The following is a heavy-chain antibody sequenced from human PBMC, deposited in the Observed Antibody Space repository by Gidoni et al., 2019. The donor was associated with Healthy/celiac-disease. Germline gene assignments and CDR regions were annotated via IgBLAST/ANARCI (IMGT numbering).Heavy chain of an antibody. CDR3: ARDPVGPLNNWFDP. CDR1: GGSIRSGGYY. D-gene: IGHD3-16*02. CDR2: IYYSGST. Sequence: QVQLQESGPGLVKPSQTLSPTCTVSGGSIRSGGYYWSWIRQHPGKGLEWIGYIYYSGSTYYNPSLKSRVTISVDTSKNQFSLKLSSVTAADTAVYYCARDPVGPLNNWFDPWGQGTLVTVSS. J-gene: IGHJ5*02. V-gene: IGHV4-31*03.